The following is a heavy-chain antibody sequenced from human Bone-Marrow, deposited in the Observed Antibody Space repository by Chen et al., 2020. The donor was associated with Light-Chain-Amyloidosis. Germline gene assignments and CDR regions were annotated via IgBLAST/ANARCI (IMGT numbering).Heavy chain of an antibody. Sequence: EVQLVQSGAEVKKPGESLKISCKGSGYSFTSYWIGWVRQMPGKGREWMGIIYPGDSDTRYSPSFQGQVTISPDKSISTAYLQWSSLKASDTAMYYCARLTYCGGEPCPWDYWGQGTLVTVSS. CDR3: ARLTYCGGEPCPWDY. J-gene: IGHJ4*02. CDR2: IYPGDSDT. V-gene: IGHV5-51*01. D-gene: IGHD2-21*01. CDR1: GYSFTSYW.